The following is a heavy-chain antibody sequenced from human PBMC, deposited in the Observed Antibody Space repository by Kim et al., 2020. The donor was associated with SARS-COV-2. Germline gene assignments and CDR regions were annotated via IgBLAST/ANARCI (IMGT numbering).Heavy chain of an antibody. J-gene: IGHJ4*02. CDR1: GFTFSSYG. V-gene: IGHV3-30*03. Sequence: GGSLRLSCAASGFTFSSYGMHWVRQAPGKGLEWVAVISYDGSNKYYADSVKGRFTISRDNSKNTLYLQMNSLRAEETAVYYCAIHYYYDSSGYYSNDGYWGQGTLVTVST. CDR2: ISYDGSNK. D-gene: IGHD3-22*01. CDR3: AIHYYYDSSGYYSNDGY.